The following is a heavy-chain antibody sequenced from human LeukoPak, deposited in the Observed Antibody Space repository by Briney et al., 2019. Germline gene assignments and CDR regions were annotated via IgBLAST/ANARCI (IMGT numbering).Heavy chain of an antibody. CDR2: IFPGDSDT. D-gene: IGHD3-16*02. CDR1: GYIFATYW. Sequence: GESLKISCKGSGYIFATYWIGWVCQMPGKGLEWMGIIFPGDSDTRYSPPFQSQVTISADKSISTAYLQWSSLKASDTAMYYCARVKIMITFGGVIAHAFDIWGQGTMVTVSS. J-gene: IGHJ3*02. CDR3: ARVKIMITFGGVIAHAFDI. V-gene: IGHV5-51*01.